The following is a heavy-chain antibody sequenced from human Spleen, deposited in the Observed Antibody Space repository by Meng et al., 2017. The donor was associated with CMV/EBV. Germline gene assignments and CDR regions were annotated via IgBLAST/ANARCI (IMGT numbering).Heavy chain of an antibody. CDR2: IYPADSDT. D-gene: IGHD3-3*01. CDR3: ARHISHYDFWSGYSPDY. Sequence: YSFTSYWIGWVRQMPGKGLEWMGMIYPADSDTKYSPSFQGQVTVSVDKSIRTAYLQWSSLKASDTAMYYCARHISHYDFWSGYSPDYWGQGTLVTVSS. CDR1: YSFTSYW. V-gene: IGHV5-51*01. J-gene: IGHJ4*02.